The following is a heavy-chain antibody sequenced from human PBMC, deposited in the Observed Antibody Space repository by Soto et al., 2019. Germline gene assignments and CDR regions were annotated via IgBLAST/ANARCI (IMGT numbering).Heavy chain of an antibody. J-gene: IGHJ4*02. CDR2: IYNGGSR. Sequence: HPGGSLRLSCAASGFTVSSNYMSWVRQAPGKGLEWVSVIYNGGSRYYADSVKVRCTISRDNSKNTLYLQVKSLRAADTAVYYCARSFCSGGNCCPYYFDYWGQGALVTVSS. V-gene: IGHV3-53*01. CDR3: ARSFCSGGNCCPYYFDY. CDR1: GFTVSSNY. D-gene: IGHD2-15*01.